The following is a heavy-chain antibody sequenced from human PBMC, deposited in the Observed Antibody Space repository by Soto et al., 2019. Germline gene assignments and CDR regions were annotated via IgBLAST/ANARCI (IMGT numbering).Heavy chain of an antibody. CDR1: GAFVSGSF. V-gene: IGHV4-59*02. CDR3: GRSGNTFERVD. D-gene: IGHD3-16*01. CDR2: MHSTGTS. J-gene: IGHJ4*02. Sequence: PSETLSLTCSVSGAFVSGSFWSWIRQPPGKGLEYIGFMHSTGTSNYNSSLKSRVSVSVDTSKNQISLNLKSVTTEDTAVYYCGRSGNTFERVDWCRGILVTVSS.